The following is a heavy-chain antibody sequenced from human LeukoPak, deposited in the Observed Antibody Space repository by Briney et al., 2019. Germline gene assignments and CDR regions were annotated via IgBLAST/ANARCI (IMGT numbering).Heavy chain of an antibody. Sequence: GGSLRLSCAASGFSFDDYGMNWVRQAPGKGLECVCRINSNGARTAYADSVKGRFTIYRDNAKNSLYLQMNSLRAEDTAVYYCAELGITMIGGVWGKGTTVTISS. CDR3: AELGITMIGGV. J-gene: IGHJ6*04. CDR1: GFSFDDYG. D-gene: IGHD3-10*02. V-gene: IGHV3-20*04. CDR2: INSNGART.